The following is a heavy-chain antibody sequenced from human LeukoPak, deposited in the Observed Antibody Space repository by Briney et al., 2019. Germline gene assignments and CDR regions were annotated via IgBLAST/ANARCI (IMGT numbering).Heavy chain of an antibody. Sequence: PGRSLRLSCAASGFTFSSYGMHWVRQAPGKGLEWVSDICGSGGSTFYADSVKGRFTISRDSSKDTLYLQMNSLRVEDTAVYHCAKGRAQAGGGGYNFDYWGQGTLVTVSS. D-gene: IGHD5-24*01. J-gene: IGHJ4*02. CDR3: AKGRAQAGGGGYNFDY. CDR1: GFTFSSYG. CDR2: ICGSGGST. V-gene: IGHV3-23*01.